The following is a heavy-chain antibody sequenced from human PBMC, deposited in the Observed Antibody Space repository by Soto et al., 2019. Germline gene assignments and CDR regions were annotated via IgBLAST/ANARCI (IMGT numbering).Heavy chain of an antibody. V-gene: IGHV3-53*04. Sequence: GGSLRLSCAASGFTVSSNYMSWVHQAPGKGLEWVSVIYSGGSTYYADSVKGRFTISRHNSKNTLYLQMNSLRAEDTAVYYCARDRNSYGGHAFDIWGQGTMVTVSS. D-gene: IGHD5-18*01. J-gene: IGHJ3*02. CDR1: GFTVSSNY. CDR3: ARDRNSYGGHAFDI. CDR2: IYSGGST.